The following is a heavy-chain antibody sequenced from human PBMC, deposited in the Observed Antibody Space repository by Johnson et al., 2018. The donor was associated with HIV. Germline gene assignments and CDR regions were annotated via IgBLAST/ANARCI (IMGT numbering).Heavy chain of an antibody. D-gene: IGHD4-17*01. CDR1: GFTFSSYW. J-gene: IGHJ3*02. V-gene: IGHV3-7*01. Sequence: MLLVESGGGLVQPGGSLRLSCAASGFTFSSYWMSWVRQAPGKGLEWVANIKQDGSEKYYADSVKGRFTISRDNSKNTLYLQMNSLRAEDTAVYYCAKGDYGDYEGSDAFDIWGQGTMVTVSS. CDR2: IKQDGSEK. CDR3: AKGDYGDYEGSDAFDI.